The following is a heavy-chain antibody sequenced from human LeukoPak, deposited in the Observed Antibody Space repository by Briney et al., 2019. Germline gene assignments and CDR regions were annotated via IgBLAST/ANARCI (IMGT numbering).Heavy chain of an antibody. CDR2: IYYGGNT. J-gene: IGHJ6*03. Sequence: SETLSLTCSVSGGSVNSNSHYWGWIRRPPGGGLEWIGNIYYGGNTLYNSTLRSRVTISADTSRNQFSLRLNSVTVADTGIYYCARQESSYYYYYMDVWGKGTTVIVSS. CDR1: GGSVNSNSHY. V-gene: IGHV4-39*01. D-gene: IGHD3-16*02. CDR3: ARQESSYYYYYMDV.